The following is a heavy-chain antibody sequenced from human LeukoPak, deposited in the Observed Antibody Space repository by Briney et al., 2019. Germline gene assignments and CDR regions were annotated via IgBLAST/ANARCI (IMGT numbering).Heavy chain of an antibody. Sequence: GGSLRLSCTASGFTSGDYAMSWVRHAPGKGLEWVGFIIGKAYGGTTEYDASVKGRFTISRDDSKSLAYLQMNSLKTEDTAVYYCTRGSSYYYDSSGHRSYWGQGTLVTVSS. CDR3: TRGSSYYYDSSGHRSY. V-gene: IGHV3-49*04. J-gene: IGHJ4*02. CDR2: IIGKAYGGTT. CDR1: GFTSGDYA. D-gene: IGHD3-22*01.